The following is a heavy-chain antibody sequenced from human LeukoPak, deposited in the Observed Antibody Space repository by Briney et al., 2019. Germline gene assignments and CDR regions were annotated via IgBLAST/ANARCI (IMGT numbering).Heavy chain of an antibody. Sequence: GGSLRLSCAASGFTVSSSYMSWVRQAPGKGLEWVSVIYSGGSTYYADSVKGRFTISRDNSKNTLYLQMNSLRAEDTAVYYCARDALKYSPPTVWGQGTLVTVSS. V-gene: IGHV3-66*01. CDR2: IYSGGST. D-gene: IGHD6-6*01. CDR3: ARDALKYSPPTV. CDR1: GFTVSSSY. J-gene: IGHJ4*02.